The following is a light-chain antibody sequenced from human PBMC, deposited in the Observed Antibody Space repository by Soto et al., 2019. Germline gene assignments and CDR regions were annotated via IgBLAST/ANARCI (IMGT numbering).Light chain of an antibody. CDR1: QSISSW. J-gene: IGKJ1*01. V-gene: IGKV1-5*01. CDR2: DAS. Sequence: DIQMTQSPSTLSASVGDRVTITCRASQSISSWLAWYQQKPGKAPKLLIYDASSLESGVPSRFSGSGSGTKFTLTISSLQPDDFATYYCQQYNSYSPWTFGQGTKV. CDR3: QQYNSYSPWT.